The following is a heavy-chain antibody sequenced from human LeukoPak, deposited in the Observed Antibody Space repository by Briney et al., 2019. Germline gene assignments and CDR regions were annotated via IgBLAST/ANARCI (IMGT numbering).Heavy chain of an antibody. CDR3: ARDGDPYFDY. CDR1: GGSFSGYY. CDR2: INHSGST. J-gene: IGHJ4*02. V-gene: IGHV4-34*01. Sequence: SETLSLTCAVYGGSFSGYYWSWIRQPPGKGLEWIGEINHSGSTNYNPSLKSRVTISVDTSKNQFSLKLSSVTAADTAVYYCARDGDPYFDYWGQGTLVTVSS. D-gene: IGHD4-17*01.